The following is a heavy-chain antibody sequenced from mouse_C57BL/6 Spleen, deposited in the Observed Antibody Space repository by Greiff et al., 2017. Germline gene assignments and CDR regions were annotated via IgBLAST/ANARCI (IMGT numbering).Heavy chain of an antibody. J-gene: IGHJ1*03. CDR2: IYPGDGDT. CDR1: GYAFSSSW. V-gene: IGHV1-82*01. Sequence: VQLQQSGPELVKPGASVKISCKASGYAFSSSWMNWVKHRPGKGLEWIGRIYPGDGDTNYNGKFKGKATLTADKSSSTAYMQLSSLTSEDSAVYFCARLLRGYFDVWGTGTTVTVSS. D-gene: IGHD1-1*01. CDR3: ARLLRGYFDV.